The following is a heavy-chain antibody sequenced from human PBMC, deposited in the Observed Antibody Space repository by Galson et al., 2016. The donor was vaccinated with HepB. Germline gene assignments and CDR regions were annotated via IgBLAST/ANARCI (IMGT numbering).Heavy chain of an antibody. CDR1: GFSFSSYW. D-gene: IGHD3-22*01. Sequence: SLRLSCAASGFSFSSYWMSWVRQAPGKGLEWVANIKQDGSEKDYVDSVKGRFTISRDNAKNSLYLQMNSLRAEDTAVYYCARERYDSSGQFDDWGQGTLATVSS. CDR2: IKQDGSEK. V-gene: IGHV3-7*05. CDR3: ARERYDSSGQFDD. J-gene: IGHJ4*02.